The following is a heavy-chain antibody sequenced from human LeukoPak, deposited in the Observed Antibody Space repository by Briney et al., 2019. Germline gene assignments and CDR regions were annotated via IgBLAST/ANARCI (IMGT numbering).Heavy chain of an antibody. Sequence: PSETLSLTCVVSSASVTSHYWAWIRQPARKGLEWVGRVHFSGSTNYNPSLRSRVAISLDKSKNELSLILKSVSAADTAVYYCTRDESSRDDSGAYHYWGRGVLVTVSS. CDR2: VHFSGST. D-gene: IGHD3-22*01. V-gene: IGHV4-4*07. CDR1: SASVTSHY. J-gene: IGHJ4*02. CDR3: TRDESSRDDSGAYHY.